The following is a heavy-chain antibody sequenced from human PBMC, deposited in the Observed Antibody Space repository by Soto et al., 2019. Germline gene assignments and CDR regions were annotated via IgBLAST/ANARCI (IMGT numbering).Heavy chain of an antibody. CDR3: VVSRVWWAFHY. D-gene: IGHD2-8*02. CDR1: GYTFTTYD. Sequence: QVLLVQSGAEVKKPGASVQISCKASGYTFTTYDMHWVRQAPGQRLEWMGSINANNGNPKYSQRFQGRATFTRDTSATTGYMDLSSLISEDTAVYYCVVSRVWWAFHYWGQGTLVTISS. J-gene: IGHJ4*02. V-gene: IGHV1-3*01. CDR2: INANNGNP.